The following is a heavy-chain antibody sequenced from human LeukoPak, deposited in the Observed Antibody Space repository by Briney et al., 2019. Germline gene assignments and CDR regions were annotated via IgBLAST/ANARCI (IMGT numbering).Heavy chain of an antibody. CDR2: INPNTGDT. CDR1: GYTFTGYF. J-gene: IGHJ2*01. CDR3: ARDMNWRASIWYFDL. Sequence: ASVKVSCKASGYTFTGYFLRWVRQAPGQGLEWMGWINPNTGDTDSAQKFQGRVTMTRDTSIFTAYMELSSLRSDDTAVYYCARDMNWRASIWYFDLWGRGTLVAVSS. V-gene: IGHV1-2*02.